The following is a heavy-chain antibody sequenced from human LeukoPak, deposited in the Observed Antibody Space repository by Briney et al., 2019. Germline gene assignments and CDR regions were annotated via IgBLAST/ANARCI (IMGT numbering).Heavy chain of an antibody. CDR3: VRRPDIVVVPAAIPAFDI. CDR1: GGSISSYY. D-gene: IGHD2-2*01. J-gene: IGHJ3*02. Sequence: SETLSLTCTVSGGSISSYYWSWVRQPPGKGLEWIGYIYYSGSTNYNPSLKSRVTISVDTSKNQFSLKLSSVTAADPTVYYCVRRPDIVVVPAAIPAFDIWGQGTMVTVS. CDR2: IYYSGST. V-gene: IGHV4-59*01.